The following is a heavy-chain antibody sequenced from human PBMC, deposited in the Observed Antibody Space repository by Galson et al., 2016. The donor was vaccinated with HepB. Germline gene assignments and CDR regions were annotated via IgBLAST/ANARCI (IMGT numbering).Heavy chain of an antibody. CDR2: IKTKTSGGTK. D-gene: IGHD3/OR15-3a*01. Sequence: SLRLSCAASGFTFSNAWMGWVRQAPGRGLEWVGHIKTKTSGGTKPYAAPGQGRFTISRDNSKNTLYLLMNNLKTEDTAVYYCTTCFSGLYDYLDYWGQGALVTVSS. CDR3: TTCFSGLYDYLDY. V-gene: IGHV3-15*06. CDR1: GFTFSNAW. J-gene: IGHJ4*02.